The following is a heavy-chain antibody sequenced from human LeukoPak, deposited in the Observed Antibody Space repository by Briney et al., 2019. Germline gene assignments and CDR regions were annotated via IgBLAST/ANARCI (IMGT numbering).Heavy chain of an antibody. J-gene: IGHJ4*02. V-gene: IGHV3-43*01. D-gene: IGHD3-10*01. CDR3: GKGEFGDTWSHIDN. CDR1: GFTFDDHI. CDR2: ISWNGASA. Sequence: GGSLRLSCAASGFTFDDHIMHWVRQAPGKGLEWICLISWNGASAHYAGSVNGRFTISRDNRKNSLYLEMNSLTTEDTAVYYCGKGEFGDTWSHIDNWGQGTLVTVSS.